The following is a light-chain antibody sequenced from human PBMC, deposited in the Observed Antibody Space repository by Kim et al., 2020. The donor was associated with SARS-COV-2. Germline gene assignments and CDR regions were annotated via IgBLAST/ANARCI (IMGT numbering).Light chain of an antibody. J-gene: IGKJ2*03. CDR2: WAS. V-gene: IGKV4-1*01. Sequence: MAPLNCKSSHTVLYNSNNKNYLAWYQQKPGQAPKLLIYWASIRESGVSDRFSGSGSETDFTLTISSLQAEDVAVYYCQQYYSTPPSFGQGTKLEI. CDR3: QQYYSTPPS. CDR1: HTVLYNSNNKNY.